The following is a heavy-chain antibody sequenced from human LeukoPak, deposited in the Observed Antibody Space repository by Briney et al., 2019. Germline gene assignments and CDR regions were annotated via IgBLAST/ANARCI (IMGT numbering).Heavy chain of an antibody. J-gene: IGHJ6*02. CDR1: GFTFSSYG. V-gene: IGHV3-33*01. CDR2: IWYDGSNK. Sequence: PGRSLRLSCAASGFTFSSYGMHWVRQAPGKGLEWVAVIWYDGSNKYYADSVKGRFTISRDNSKNTLYLQMNSLRAEDTAVYYCARRHYYDSSGYYGEHTYYYYGMDVWGQGTTVTVSS. D-gene: IGHD3-22*01. CDR3: ARRHYYDSSGYYGEHTYYYYGMDV.